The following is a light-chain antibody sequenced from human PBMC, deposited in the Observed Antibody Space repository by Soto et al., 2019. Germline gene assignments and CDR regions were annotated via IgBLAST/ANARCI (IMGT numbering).Light chain of an antibody. CDR3: QQYGSSPFT. V-gene: IGKV3-20*01. CDR1: QNFSSTY. J-gene: IGKJ3*01. CDR2: GAS. Sequence: EIVLTQSPGTLSLSPGERATLSCRASQNFSSTYLAWYQQKAGQAPRLLIYGASRRAAGIPDRFSGSGSGTDFTLTSSRLEPEDFAEYYCQQYGSSPFTFGPGTKVDIK.